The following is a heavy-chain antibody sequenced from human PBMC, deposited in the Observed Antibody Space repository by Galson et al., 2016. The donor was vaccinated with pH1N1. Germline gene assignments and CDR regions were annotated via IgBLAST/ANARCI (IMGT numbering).Heavy chain of an antibody. CDR3: AHREVMITNAFDF. J-gene: IGHJ3*01. CDR2: IYWDDDK. V-gene: IGHV2-5*02. Sequence: ALVKPTQTLTLTCNFSGFSVSSSGMGAGWIRQPPGKALEWLAVIYWDDDKRYSPSLKSRLTITKDTSKNQVVLKMTNMDPADTATYYCAHREVMITNAFDFWGQGTMVTVSS. D-gene: IGHD3-16*01. CDR1: GFSVSSSGMG.